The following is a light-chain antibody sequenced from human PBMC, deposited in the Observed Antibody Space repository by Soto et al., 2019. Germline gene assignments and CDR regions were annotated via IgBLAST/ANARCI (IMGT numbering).Light chain of an antibody. CDR3: QQTYSHPLS. CDR2: GTS. Sequence: IQMTQSPSSLSASVGDRVTIPCRASQTVFNCLNWYQQKARMAPKLLIYGTSKVQGGVPSRFNGSGSGAEFTLTISSLQPEDVANYYCQQTYSHPLSFGQGTRLEIK. CDR1: QTVFNC. V-gene: IGKV1-39*01. J-gene: IGKJ5*01.